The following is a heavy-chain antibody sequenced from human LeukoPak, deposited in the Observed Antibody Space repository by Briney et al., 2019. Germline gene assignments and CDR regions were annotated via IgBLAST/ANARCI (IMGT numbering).Heavy chain of an antibody. CDR1: GGSISSYY. J-gene: IGHJ4*02. V-gene: IGHV4-59*01. D-gene: IGHD3-3*01. CDR2: IYYSGST. Sequence: PSETLSLTCTVSGGSISSYYWSWIRQPPGKGLEWIGYIYYSGSTNYNPSLKSRVTISVDTSKNHFSLKLSSVTAADTAVYYCARATIFGVVIGLSYFDYWGQGPLVTVSS. CDR3: ARATIFGVVIGLSYFDY.